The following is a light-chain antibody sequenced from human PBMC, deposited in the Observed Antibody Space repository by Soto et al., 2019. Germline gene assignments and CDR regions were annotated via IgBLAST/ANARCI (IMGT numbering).Light chain of an antibody. CDR1: NSNIGSNY. CDR2: MND. CDR3: AAWDNSLTGYV. J-gene: IGLJ1*01. V-gene: IGLV1-47*01. Sequence: QSVLTQPPSASGPPGQRVTISCFGDNSNIGSNYVYWYQQLPGTAPTLLIYMNDQRPSGVPDRFSGSKSDTSASLAISGLRSEDEAEYYCAAWDNSLTGYVFGTGTKLTVL.